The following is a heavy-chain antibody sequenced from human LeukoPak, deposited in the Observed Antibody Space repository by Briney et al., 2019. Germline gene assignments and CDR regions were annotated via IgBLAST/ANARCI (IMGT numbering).Heavy chain of an antibody. V-gene: IGHV1-2*02. CDR1: GYTFTGYY. J-gene: IGHJ5*02. CDR2: INPNSGGT. D-gene: IGHD3-10*01. CDR3: ARANMVRGVGPFFDRNWFDP. Sequence: GASVKVSCKTSGYTFTGYYMHWVRQAPGQGLGWMGCINPNSGGTNYAQRLRGGVTMTRDTSITTAYMKLSRLRSDDTAVYYCARANMVRGVGPFFDRNWFDPWGQGTLVTVSS.